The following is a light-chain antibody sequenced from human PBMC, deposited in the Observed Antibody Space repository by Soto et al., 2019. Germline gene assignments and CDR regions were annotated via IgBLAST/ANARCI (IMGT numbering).Light chain of an antibody. Sequence: QAVVTQPPSVSGAPGQRVTISCTGSSSNIGALYDVHWYQQLPGTAPKLLIYGNSNRPSGVPDRFSGSKSGTSASLAITGLQAEDEADYYCQSYDSSLSAYVFGTGTKVTVL. J-gene: IGLJ1*01. CDR3: QSYDSSLSAYV. V-gene: IGLV1-40*01. CDR1: SSNIGALYD. CDR2: GNS.